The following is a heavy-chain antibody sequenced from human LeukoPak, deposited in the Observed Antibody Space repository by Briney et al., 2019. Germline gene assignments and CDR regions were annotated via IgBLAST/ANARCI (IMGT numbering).Heavy chain of an antibody. CDR3: ARPIRYFDWSISYYMDV. CDR2: INHSGST. V-gene: IGHV4-34*01. CDR1: GGSFSGYY. Sequence: SETLSLTCAVYGGSFSGYYWSWIRQPPGKGLEWIGEINHSGSTNYNPSLKSRVTISVDTSKNQFSLKLSSVTAADTAVYYCARPIRYFDWSISYYMDVWGKGTTVTISS. D-gene: IGHD3-9*01. J-gene: IGHJ6*03.